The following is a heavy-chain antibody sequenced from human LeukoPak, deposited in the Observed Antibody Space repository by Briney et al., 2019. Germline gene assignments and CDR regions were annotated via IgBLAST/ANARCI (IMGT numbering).Heavy chain of an antibody. V-gene: IGHV4-31*03. Sequence: SQTLSLTCTVSGGSISSGGYYWSWIRQHPGKGLEWIGYIYYSGSTYYNPSLKSRVTISVDTSKNQFSLKLSSATAADTAVYYCARVGYYGSGSYYNVWGQGTLVTVSS. CDR3: ARVGYYGSGSYYNV. CDR1: GGSISSGGYY. J-gene: IGHJ4*02. CDR2: IYYSGST. D-gene: IGHD3-10*01.